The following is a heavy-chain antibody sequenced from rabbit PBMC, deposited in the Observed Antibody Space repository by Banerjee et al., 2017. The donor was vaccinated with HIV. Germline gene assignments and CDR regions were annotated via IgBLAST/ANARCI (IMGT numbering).Heavy chain of an antibody. CDR2: ISTGDGST. CDR3: ARDLPISGGYSFDL. J-gene: IGHJ4*01. Sequence: QSLEESGGGLVKPGASLILTCTASGFTLSGYWICWVRQAPGKGLEWIGCISTGDGSTYYASWAKGRFTISKTSSTTVTLQMTSLTAADTATYFCARDLPISGGYSFDLWGQGTLVTVS. CDR1: GFTLSGYW. V-gene: IGHV1S40*01. D-gene: IGHD1-1*01.